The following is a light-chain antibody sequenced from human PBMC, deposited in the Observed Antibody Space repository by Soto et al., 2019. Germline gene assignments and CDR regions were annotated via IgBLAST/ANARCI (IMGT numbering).Light chain of an antibody. V-gene: IGKV3-20*01. CDR1: QRVSY. Sequence: ETVLTQSPGTLSLSPGERVTLSCRASQRVSYLAWYQQKPGQAPRLLIYGASSRATGIPERFSGSGSGTDFTLTISRLEPEDFAVYYCQQYDSSPPSWTFGQGTTVEVK. CDR3: QQYDSSPPSWT. J-gene: IGKJ1*01. CDR2: GAS.